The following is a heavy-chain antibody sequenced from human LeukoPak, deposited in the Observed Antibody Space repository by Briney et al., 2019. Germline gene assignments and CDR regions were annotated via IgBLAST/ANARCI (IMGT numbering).Heavy chain of an antibody. J-gene: IGHJ6*04. CDR3: AREGIAAAGLMDV. CDR2: ISYDGSNK. CDR1: GFTFSSYG. V-gene: IGHV3-30*03. D-gene: IGHD6-13*01. Sequence: AGGSLRLSCAASGFTFSSYGMHWVRQAPGKGLEWVAVISYDGSNKYYADSVKGRFTISRDNSKNTLYLQMNSLRAEDTAVYYCAREGIAAAGLMDVWGKGTTVTVSS.